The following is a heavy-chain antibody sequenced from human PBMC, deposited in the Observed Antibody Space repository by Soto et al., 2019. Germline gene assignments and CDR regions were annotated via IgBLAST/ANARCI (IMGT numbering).Heavy chain of an antibody. D-gene: IGHD2-15*01. CDR2: IYYSRST. CDR3: ARLKYWSGGSCYGFDY. Sequence: PGKGRAWIGSIYYSRSTYYNPSFPGQVTISADKSISTAYLQWSSLQASDTAMYYCARLKYWSGGSCYGFDYWGQGTLVSVSS. J-gene: IGHJ4*02. V-gene: IGHV5-51*01.